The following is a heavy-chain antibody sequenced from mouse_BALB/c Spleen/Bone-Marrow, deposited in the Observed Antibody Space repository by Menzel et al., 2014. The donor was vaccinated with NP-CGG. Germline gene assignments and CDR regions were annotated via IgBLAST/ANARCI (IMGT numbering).Heavy chain of an antibody. CDR2: IYPYNGGT. CDR3: ARLGRDY. CDR1: GYTFTDYN. V-gene: IGHV1S29*02. Sequence: EVHLVESGPELVKPGASVKISCKASGYTFTDYNMHWVKQSHGKSLEWIGYIYPYNGGTDYNQKFKSKATLTVDNSSSTAYMELRSLTSEDSAVYYCARLGRDYWGQGTTLTVSS. D-gene: IGHD4-1*01. J-gene: IGHJ2*01.